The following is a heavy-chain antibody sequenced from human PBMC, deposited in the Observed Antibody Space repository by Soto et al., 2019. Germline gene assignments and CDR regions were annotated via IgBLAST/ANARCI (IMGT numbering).Heavy chain of an antibody. D-gene: IGHD2-15*01. Sequence: SLRLSCAASGFTFTHYAMHWVRQGPGKGLEWVAVISYDGNTKFYTDSLKGRFSIARDNSKNTLYLQMNSLRAEDTAVYYCAKDPRYCGGGTCFPEGEHWLDSWGQGTLVTVSS. V-gene: IGHV3-30-3*01. J-gene: IGHJ5*01. CDR1: GFTFTHYA. CDR2: ISYDGNTK. CDR3: AKDPRYCGGGTCFPEGEHWLDS.